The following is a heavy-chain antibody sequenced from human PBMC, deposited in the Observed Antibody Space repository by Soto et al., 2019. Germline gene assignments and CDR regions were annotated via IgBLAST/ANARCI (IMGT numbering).Heavy chain of an antibody. Sequence: QVQRVQSGAEVKKPGSSVKVSYKASGGTFSRYSMTWVRQAPGHGLEWIGRIIPIFGIASYAQKFQGRVTITADESTSTAYMELSSLRSDDTAVYYCAREDRDRETGLVPAAIDGMDVWGQGTTVTVSS. D-gene: IGHD2-2*01. CDR2: IIPIFGIA. V-gene: IGHV1-69*08. CDR3: AREDRDRETGLVPAAIDGMDV. CDR1: GGTFSRYS. J-gene: IGHJ6*02.